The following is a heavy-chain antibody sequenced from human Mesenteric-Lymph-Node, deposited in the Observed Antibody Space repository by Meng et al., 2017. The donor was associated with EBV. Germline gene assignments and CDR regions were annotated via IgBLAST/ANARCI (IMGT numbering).Heavy chain of an antibody. CDR3: ATLPAASTPHFSA. J-gene: IGHJ4*02. D-gene: IGHD2-2*01. Sequence: QVQLVQSGAEVKKPGASVTVPCKASGYTFTGYFLHWVRQAPGQGLEWMGWINPNSGDTNYAQKFQGWVTMTRDTSINTAYMELSSLRSDATAVYYCATLPAASTPHFSAWGQGTLVTVSS. V-gene: IGHV1-2*04. CDR1: GYTFTGYF. CDR2: INPNSGDT.